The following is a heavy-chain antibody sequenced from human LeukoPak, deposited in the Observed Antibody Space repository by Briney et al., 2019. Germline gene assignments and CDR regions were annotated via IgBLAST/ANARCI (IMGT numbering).Heavy chain of an antibody. CDR2: VTSYNGDT. CDR3: VRDYYDSSGPHPSFDY. J-gene: IGHJ4*02. Sequence: ASVKVSCKASGYTFNNYGISWVRQAPGQGLEWMGWVTSYNGDTNYAQKLQGRVTMTTDTSPRTAYMELRSLRSDDTAVYYCVRDYYDSSGPHPSFDYWGQGTLVTVSS. V-gene: IGHV1-18*01. CDR1: GYTFNNYG. D-gene: IGHD3-22*01.